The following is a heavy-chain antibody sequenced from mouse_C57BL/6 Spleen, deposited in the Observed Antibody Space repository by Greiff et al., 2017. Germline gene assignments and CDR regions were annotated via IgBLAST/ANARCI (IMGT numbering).Heavy chain of an antibody. CDR1: GYTFTDYY. Sequence: QVQLQQSGAELVRPGASVKLSCKASGYTFTDYYINWVKQRPGQGLEWIARIYPGSGNTYYNEKFKGKATLTAEKSSSTAYMQLSSLTSEDSAVYFCARYYGSSSAWFAYWGQGTLVTVSA. CDR3: ARYYGSSSAWFAY. D-gene: IGHD1-1*01. J-gene: IGHJ3*01. V-gene: IGHV1-76*01. CDR2: IYPGSGNT.